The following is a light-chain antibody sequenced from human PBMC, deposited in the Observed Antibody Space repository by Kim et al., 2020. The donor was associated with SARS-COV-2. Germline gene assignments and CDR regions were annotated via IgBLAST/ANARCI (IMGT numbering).Light chain of an antibody. Sequence: AVSAGGSATPSCRASQSVSTFLAWYQQSPGQAPRLLIYGASTRATGIPGRFTGSGSGTEFGLTISRLQSEDFAVYYCQQYNDWPTFGQGTKVDIK. V-gene: IGKV3-15*01. CDR3: QQYNDWPT. CDR2: GAS. J-gene: IGKJ1*01. CDR1: QSVSTF.